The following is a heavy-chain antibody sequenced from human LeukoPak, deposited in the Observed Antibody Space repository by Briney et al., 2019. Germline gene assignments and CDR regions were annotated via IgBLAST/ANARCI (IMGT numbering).Heavy chain of an antibody. J-gene: IGHJ4*02. CDR1: GYTFTNYA. Sequence: ASVKVSCKASGYTFTNYAMNWVRQAPGQGLEWMGWMNTNTGNPTYAQGFTGRFVFSLDTSVSTAYLQISSLKAEDTAVYYCARWDYDSSGYALYYFDYWGQGTLVTVSS. V-gene: IGHV7-4-1*02. CDR2: MNTNTGNP. CDR3: ARWDYDSSGYALYYFDY. D-gene: IGHD3-22*01.